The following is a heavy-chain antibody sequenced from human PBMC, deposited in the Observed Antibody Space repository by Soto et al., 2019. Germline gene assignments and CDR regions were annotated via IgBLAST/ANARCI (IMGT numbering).Heavy chain of an antibody. CDR2: IKSKTDGGTT. Sequence: GGSLRLSCAASGFTFSNAWMSWVRQAPGKGLEWVGRIKSKTDGGTTDYAAPVKGRFTISRDDSKNTLYLQMNSLKTEDTAVYYCTTGYSSGWYDYYYGMDVWGHGTTVTVSS. V-gene: IGHV3-15*01. J-gene: IGHJ6*02. CDR3: TTGYSSGWYDYYYGMDV. CDR1: GFTFSNAW. D-gene: IGHD6-19*01.